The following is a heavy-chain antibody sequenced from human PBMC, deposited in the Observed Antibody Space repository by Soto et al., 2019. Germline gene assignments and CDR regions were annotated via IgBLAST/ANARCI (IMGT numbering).Heavy chain of an antibody. V-gene: IGHV1-46*01. CDR2: INPSGGST. CDR3: ARLYSAYYDFWSGYSSYNWFDP. D-gene: IGHD3-3*01. CDR1: GYTFTSYY. Sequence: ASVKVSCKASGYTFTSYYMHWVRQAPGQGLEWMGIINPSGGSTSYAQKFQGRVTMTGDTSTSTVYMELSSLRSEDTAVYYCARLYSAYYDFWSGYSSYNWFDPWGQGTLVTVSS. J-gene: IGHJ5*02.